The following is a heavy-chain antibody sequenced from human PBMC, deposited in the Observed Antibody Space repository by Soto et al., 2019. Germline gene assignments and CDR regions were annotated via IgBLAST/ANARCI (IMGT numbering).Heavy chain of an antibody. CDR2: IIPIFGTA. CDR3: ARDGPYYDFWSGYSNWFDP. J-gene: IGHJ5*02. CDR1: GGTFSSHP. Sequence: SVKVSCKASGGTFSSHPISWVRQAPGQSHHWMGGIIPIFGTANYAQKFQGRVTITADKSTSTAYMELSSLRSEDTAVYYCARDGPYYDFWSGYSNWFDPWGQGTLVTV. D-gene: IGHD3-3*01. V-gene: IGHV1-69*06.